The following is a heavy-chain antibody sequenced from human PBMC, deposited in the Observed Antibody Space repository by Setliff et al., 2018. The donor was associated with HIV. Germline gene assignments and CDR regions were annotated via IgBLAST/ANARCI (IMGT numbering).Heavy chain of an antibody. CDR2: VYYSGST. V-gene: IGHV4-61*03. J-gene: IGHJ3*02. D-gene: IGHD2-21*01. CDR1: GDSITSGGYY. CDR3: SRALAYCGADCPEDAFDI. Sequence: KPSETLSLTCTVSGDSITSGGYYWNWIRQPPGKGPEWLAYVYYSGSTNYNPSRKSRVTIPEDTSKNHFPLRLNSLTAADTAVYYCSRALAYCGADCPEDAFDIWGQGTMVTVSS.